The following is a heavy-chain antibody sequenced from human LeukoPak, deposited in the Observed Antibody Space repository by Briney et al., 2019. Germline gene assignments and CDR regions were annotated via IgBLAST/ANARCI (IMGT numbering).Heavy chain of an antibody. D-gene: IGHD1-26*01. CDR2: TYYRSKLYN. Sequence: SQTLSLTCAISGDSVSSNSASWRWIRQSPSRGLEWLGRTYYRSKLYNDYAVSVKSRITINPDTSKNQFSLQLSSVTPEDTAVYYCARVGAAYFRDDAFDVWGQGTMVTVSS. V-gene: IGHV6-1*01. J-gene: IGHJ3*01. CDR1: GDSVSSNSAS. CDR3: ARVGAAYFRDDAFDV.